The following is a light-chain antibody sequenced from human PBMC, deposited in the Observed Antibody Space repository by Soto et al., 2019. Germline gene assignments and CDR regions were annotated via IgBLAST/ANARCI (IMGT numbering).Light chain of an antibody. CDR1: SSDVGGYNY. CDR2: DVS. Sequence: QSALTQPASVSGSPGQSITISCTGTSSDVGGYNYVSWYQQHPSKAPKLMIYDVSNRPSGVSNRFSGSKSGNTASLTISGLQAEDEADYYCSSYTSSSTPLHVVFGGGTKLTVL. CDR3: SSYTSSSTPLHVV. V-gene: IGLV2-14*01. J-gene: IGLJ2*01.